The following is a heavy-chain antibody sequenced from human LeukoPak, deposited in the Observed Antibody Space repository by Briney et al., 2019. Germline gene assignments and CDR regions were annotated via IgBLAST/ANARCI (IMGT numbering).Heavy chain of an antibody. D-gene: IGHD3-9*01. V-gene: IGHV4-34*01. Sequence: SETLSLTCAVYGGSFSGYYWSWLRQAPGKGLEWIGEINHSGSTKYNPSLKSRLTTSVDTSKNQFSLKLSSVTAADTAVYYCARQGLDYDILTGYYPQYYFDYWGQGTLVTVSS. CDR3: ARQGLDYDILTGYYPQYYFDY. CDR1: GGSFSGYY. J-gene: IGHJ4*02. CDR2: INHSGST.